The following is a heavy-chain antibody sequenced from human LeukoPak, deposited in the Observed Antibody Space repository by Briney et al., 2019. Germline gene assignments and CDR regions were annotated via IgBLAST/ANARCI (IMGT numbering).Heavy chain of an antibody. CDR3: ARRPGGLYYFDY. Sequence: GGSLRLSCAASGFTFSDSWMHWVHQAAGRGLVWVSRINSAGDTTSYADSVKGRLTISRDNSKNTLYLQMNSLSPEDTAVYYCARRPGGLYYFDYWGQGVLVTVSS. V-gene: IGHV3-74*01. J-gene: IGHJ4*02. D-gene: IGHD3-16*01. CDR1: GFTFSDSW. CDR2: INSAGDTT.